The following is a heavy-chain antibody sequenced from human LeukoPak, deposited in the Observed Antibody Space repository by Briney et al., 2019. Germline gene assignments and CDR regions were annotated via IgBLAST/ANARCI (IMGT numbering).Heavy chain of an antibody. J-gene: IGHJ4*02. CDR3: AREGDILTGYYPVDY. CDR1: GYTFTGYY. Sequence: ASVKVPFKASGYTFTGYYMHWVRQAPGQGLEWMGWINPNSGGTNYAQKFQGRVTMTRDTSISTAYMELSRLRSDDTAVYYCAREGDILTGYYPVDYWGQGTLVTVSS. D-gene: IGHD3-9*01. CDR2: INPNSGGT. V-gene: IGHV1-2*02.